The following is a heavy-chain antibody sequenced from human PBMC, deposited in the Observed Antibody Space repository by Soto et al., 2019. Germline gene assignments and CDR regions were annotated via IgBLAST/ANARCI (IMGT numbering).Heavy chain of an antibody. J-gene: IGHJ2*01. CDR1: GFTFSNYG. CDR3: AKGGAVITTFFDP. CDR2: ISANGGAT. D-gene: IGHD3-16*01. Sequence: EVQLLESGGGLVQPGGSLRLACAASGFTFSNYGLSWVRQAPGKGLQWVSSISANGGATYYADSVKGRFTISRDNSKRTLYLQMNNLRAEDTALYFCAKGGAVITTFFDPWGRGTLVTVSS. V-gene: IGHV3-23*01.